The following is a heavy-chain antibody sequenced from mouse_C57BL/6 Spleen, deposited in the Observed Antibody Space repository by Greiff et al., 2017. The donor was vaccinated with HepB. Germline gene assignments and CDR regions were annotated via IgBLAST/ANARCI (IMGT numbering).Heavy chain of an antibody. J-gene: IGHJ1*03. CDR1: GYTFTSYG. V-gene: IGHV1-81*01. CDR2: IYPRSGNT. D-gene: IGHD1-1*01. CDR3: ARKDYYYGSSYEWYFDV. Sequence: VKLMESGAELARPGASVKLSCKASGYTFTSYGISWVKQRTGQGLEWIGEIYPRSGNTYYNEKFKGKATLTADKSSSTAYMELRSLTSEDSAVYFCARKDYYYGSSYEWYFDVWGTGTTVTVSS.